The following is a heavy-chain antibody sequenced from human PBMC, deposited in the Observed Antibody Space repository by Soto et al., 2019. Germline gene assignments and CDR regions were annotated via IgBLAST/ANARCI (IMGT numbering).Heavy chain of an antibody. CDR3: ARVLRFGVLRGMNAFDI. CDR2: IYYSGST. CDR1: GGSISSGGYY. D-gene: IGHD3-3*01. V-gene: IGHV4-31*03. Sequence: SETLSLTCTVSGGSISSGGYYWSWIRQHPGKGLEWIGYIYYSGSTYYNPSLKSRVTISVDTSKNQFSLKLSSVTAADTAVYFCARVLRFGVLRGMNAFDIWGQGTMVTVSS. J-gene: IGHJ3*02.